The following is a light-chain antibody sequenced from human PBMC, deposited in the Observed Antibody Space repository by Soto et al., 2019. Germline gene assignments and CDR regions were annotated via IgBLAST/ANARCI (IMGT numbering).Light chain of an antibody. J-gene: IGLJ1*01. Sequence: QSALTQPTSVSGSPGQSITISCTGTPNDIGIYDYVSWYQQHPGRAPKLLFHGVTTRPSGISGRFSASKSGLTASLTISGLQPEDEADYYCSSFTSNRIYVFGPGTKVTVL. CDR3: SSFTSNRIYV. CDR1: PNDIGIYDY. CDR2: GVT. V-gene: IGLV2-14*03.